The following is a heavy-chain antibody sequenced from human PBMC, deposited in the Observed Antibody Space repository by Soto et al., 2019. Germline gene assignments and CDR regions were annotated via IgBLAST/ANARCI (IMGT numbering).Heavy chain of an antibody. CDR1: GFTFSSYG. CDR2: ISYDGSNK. CDR3: AKDRMATRGGLGY. Sequence: QVQLVESGGGVVQPGRSLRLSCAASGFTFSSYGMHWVRQAPGKGLEWVAVISYDGSNKYYADSVKGRFTISRDNSKNPLYLQMNSLRAEDTAVYYCAKDRMATRGGLGYWGQGTLVTVSS. D-gene: IGHD1-26*01. J-gene: IGHJ4*02. V-gene: IGHV3-30*18.